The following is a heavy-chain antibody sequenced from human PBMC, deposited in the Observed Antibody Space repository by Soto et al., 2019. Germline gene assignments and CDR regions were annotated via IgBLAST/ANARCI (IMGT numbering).Heavy chain of an antibody. V-gene: IGHV3-74*01. J-gene: IGHJ5*02. D-gene: IGHD4-17*01. Sequence: EVRLVGSGGGLVQPGGSLRLSCAASGFTFSGDWMHWVRQAPGKGLVWVSRIDGDGCPTNYSDSVKVRFNISRDNAKNTFDLQINSLRVEDTAVYYCVRDHGVAWGQGTLVIVSS. CDR3: VRDHGVA. CDR1: GFTFSGDW. CDR2: IDGDGCPT.